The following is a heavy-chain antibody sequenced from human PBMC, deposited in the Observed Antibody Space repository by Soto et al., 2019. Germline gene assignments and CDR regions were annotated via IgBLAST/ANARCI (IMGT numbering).Heavy chain of an antibody. D-gene: IGHD3-3*01. CDR3: SRKVTLSGVVLPTHWFDS. J-gene: IGHJ5*01. CDR1: GFRFGDYG. CDR2: ISTEPHGAAT. Sequence: VQLVESGGGLVQPGRSLRLSCATSGFRFGDYGMSWFRQAPGKGLEWVGFISTEPHGAATQYAASVKGRFTITRDDSKRIVDLPMSSLKTEDTAIYYCSRKVTLSGVVLPTHWFDSWGQGALVTISS. V-gene: IGHV3-49*03.